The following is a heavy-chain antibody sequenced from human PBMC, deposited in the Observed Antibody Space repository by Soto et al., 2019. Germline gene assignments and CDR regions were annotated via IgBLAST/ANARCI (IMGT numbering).Heavy chain of an antibody. D-gene: IGHD3-16*01. V-gene: IGHV3-23*01. CDR2: ISGSGGST. CDR3: ASLLNGITYGGGRRDY. CDR1: GFTFSSYA. J-gene: IGHJ4*02. Sequence: QPGGSLRLSCAASGFTFSSYAMSWVRQAPGKGLEWVSAISGSGGSTYYADSVKGRFTISRDNSKTTLYLQMNSRRAEDTAVYYFASLLNGITYGGGRRDYWGQVTLGTVSS.